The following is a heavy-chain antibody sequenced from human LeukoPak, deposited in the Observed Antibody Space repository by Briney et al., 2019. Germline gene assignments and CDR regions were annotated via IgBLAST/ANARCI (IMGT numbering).Heavy chain of an antibody. V-gene: IGHV1-18*01. CDR1: GYTFTSYG. J-gene: IGHJ4*02. CDR3: AREGTYCSGGSCYLPPDY. D-gene: IGHD2-15*01. Sequence: ASVKVSCKASGYTFTSYGISWVRQAPGQGLEWMGWISAYNGNTNYAQKLQGRVTMTTDTSTSTAYMELRSLRSDDTAVYYCAREGTYCSGGSCYLPPDYWGQGTLVTVSS. CDR2: ISAYNGNT.